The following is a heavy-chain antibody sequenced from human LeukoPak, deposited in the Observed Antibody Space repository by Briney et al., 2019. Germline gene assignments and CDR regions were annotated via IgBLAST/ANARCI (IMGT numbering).Heavy chain of an antibody. CDR3: ARVPSRYSSGWTFDY. J-gene: IGHJ4*02. V-gene: IGHV4-30-4*01. D-gene: IGHD6-19*01. CDR1: GGSISSGAYY. CDR2: SDYSGNT. Sequence: SETLSLTCTVSGGSISSGAYYWSWIRQPPGEGLEWIGYSDYSGNTYYNPSLNSRVTISIDMPKNQFSLKLSPVTAADTAVYYCARVPSRYSSGWTFDYWGQGTLVIVSS.